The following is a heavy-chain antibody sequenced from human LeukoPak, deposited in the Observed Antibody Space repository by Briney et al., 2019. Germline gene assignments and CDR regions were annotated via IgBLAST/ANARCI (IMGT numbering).Heavy chain of an antibody. CDR2: INAGNGNT. J-gene: IGHJ4*02. D-gene: IGHD6-13*01. V-gene: IGHV1-3*01. CDR3: ARVGAAAGPYYFDY. Sequence: ALVKVSCKASGYTFTSYGISWVRQAPGQGLEWMGWINAGNGNTKYSQKFQGRVTITRDTSASTVYMGLSSLRSEDTAVYYCARVGAAAGPYYFDYWGQGTLVTVSS. CDR1: GYTFTSYG.